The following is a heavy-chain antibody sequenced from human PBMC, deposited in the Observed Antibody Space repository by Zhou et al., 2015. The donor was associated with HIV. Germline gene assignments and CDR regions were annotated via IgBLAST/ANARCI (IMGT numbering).Heavy chain of an antibody. V-gene: IGHV1-69*01. CDR1: GVTFNSYT. Sequence: QVQLVQSGAEVKKPGSSVKVSCKASGVTFNSYTITWVRQAPGQGLEWMGGIIPLFDTANYAQRFQGRVTITADESTSTAYVELNSLRSEDTALYYCATYLPGAIGGDCYWGQGTLVTVSS. J-gene: IGHJ4*02. D-gene: IGHD2-2*02. CDR3: ATYLPGAIGGDCY. CDR2: IIPLFDTA.